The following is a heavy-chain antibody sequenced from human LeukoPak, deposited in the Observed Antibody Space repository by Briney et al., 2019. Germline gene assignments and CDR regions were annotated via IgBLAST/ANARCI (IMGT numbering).Heavy chain of an antibody. Sequence: HGESLKISCQPTGYTFTSYWIGWVRQTPGKGLEWMGIIFPGDFDTEYSPSFQGQVNISADKSISTAYLQWNSLKASDTAMYYCVKNWDYAFDIWGQGTMVTVSS. CDR2: IFPGDFDT. D-gene: IGHD7-27*01. J-gene: IGHJ3*02. CDR1: GYTFTSYW. CDR3: VKNWDYAFDI. V-gene: IGHV5-51*01.